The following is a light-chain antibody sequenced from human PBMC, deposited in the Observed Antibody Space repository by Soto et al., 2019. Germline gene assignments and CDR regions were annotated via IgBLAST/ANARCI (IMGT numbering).Light chain of an antibody. CDR1: TGVVTSGHY. CDR3: LLSYSGPRV. CDR2: DTN. Sequence: QAVVTQEPSLTVSPGGTVTLTCGSSTGVVTSGHYSYWFQQKPGQAPRTLIYDTNSKHSWTPARFSGSLLGGKAALTLSGALPEDEAEYYCLLSYSGPRVFGGGTKLTVL. J-gene: IGLJ2*01. V-gene: IGLV7-46*01.